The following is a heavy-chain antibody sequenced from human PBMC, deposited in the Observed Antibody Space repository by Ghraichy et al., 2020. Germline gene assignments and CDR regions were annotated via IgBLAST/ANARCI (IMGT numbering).Heavy chain of an antibody. CDR3: ARVSLTTVTAFDY. V-gene: IGHV3-30*04. CDR1: GFTFSSYA. J-gene: IGHJ4*02. D-gene: IGHD4-11*01. Sequence: GESLNISCAASGFTFSSYAMHWVRQAPGKGLEWVAVISYDGSNKYYADYVKGRFTISRDNSKNTLYLQMNSLRAEDTAVYYCARVSLTTVTAFDYWGQGTLVTVSS. CDR2: ISYDGSNK.